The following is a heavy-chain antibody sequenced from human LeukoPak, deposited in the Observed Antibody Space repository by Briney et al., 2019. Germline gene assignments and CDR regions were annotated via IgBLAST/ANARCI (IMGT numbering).Heavy chain of an antibody. D-gene: IGHD4-17*01. Sequence: GGSLRLSCAASGFTFSSYWMSWVRQAPGKGLVWVSRINSDGSSTSYADSVKGRFTISRDNAKNTLYLQMNSLRAEDTAVYYCAATSYGDYDLDYWGQGTLVTVSS. J-gene: IGHJ4*02. CDR1: GFTFSSYW. CDR2: INSDGSST. V-gene: IGHV3-74*01. CDR3: AATSYGDYDLDY.